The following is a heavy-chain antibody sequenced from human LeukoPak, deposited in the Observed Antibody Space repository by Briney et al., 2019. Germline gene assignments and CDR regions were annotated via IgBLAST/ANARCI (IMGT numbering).Heavy chain of an antibody. V-gene: IGHV3-23*01. CDR2: ISGSGGST. J-gene: IGHJ6*03. CDR1: GFTFSSYA. CDR3: AKDRSGWYRLVPPADYMDV. D-gene: IGHD6-19*01. Sequence: PGGSLRLSCAASGFTFSSYAMSWVRQAPGKGLEWVSAISGSGGSTYYADSVKGRFTISRDNSKNTLYLQMNSLRAEDTAVYYCAKDRSGWYRLVPPADYMDVWGKGTTVTVSS.